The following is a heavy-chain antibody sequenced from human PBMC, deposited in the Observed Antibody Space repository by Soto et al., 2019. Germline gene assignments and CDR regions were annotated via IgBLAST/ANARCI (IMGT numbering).Heavy chain of an antibody. CDR3: ASGPDCSGGSCYSFPFDY. D-gene: IGHD2-15*01. CDR2: IYYSGST. Sequence: QVQLQESGPGLVKPSETLSLTCTVSGGSISSYYWSWIRQPPGKGLEWIGYIYYSGSTNYNPSLKSRGTISVDTSKTQFSLKLSSVTAADTAVYYCASGPDCSGGSCYSFPFDYWGQGTLVTVSS. CDR1: GGSISSYY. V-gene: IGHV4-59*01. J-gene: IGHJ4*02.